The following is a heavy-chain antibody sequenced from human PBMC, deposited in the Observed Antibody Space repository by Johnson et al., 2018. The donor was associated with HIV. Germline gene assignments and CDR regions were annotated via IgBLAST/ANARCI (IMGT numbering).Heavy chain of an antibody. D-gene: IGHD3-16*01. CDR1: GFTFSSYT. CDR2: MSYDGISE. CDR3: ARGLGLQQIDI. J-gene: IGHJ3*02. Sequence: VQLVESGGGVVQPGRSLRLSCAASGFTFSSYTMQWVRQAPGKGLEWVAVMSYDGISEYNADSVKGRFTISRDNSKNTLYLQMNRLRADDTAVYYCARGLGLQQIDIWGQGTMVTVSS. V-gene: IGHV3-30*04.